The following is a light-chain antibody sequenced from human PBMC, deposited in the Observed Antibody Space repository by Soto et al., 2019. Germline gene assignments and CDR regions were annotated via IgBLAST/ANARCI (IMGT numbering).Light chain of an antibody. CDR2: YNN. J-gene: IGLJ1*01. CDR1: SSNIGSNT. CDR3: ASYSTGDTLYV. V-gene: IGLV1-44*01. Sequence: QSVLTQPPSASGTPGQRVTISCSGSSSNIGSNTVNWYQQLPGTAPKLLIYYNNQRPSGVPDRFSGSKSGTSASLAISGLQSEDEADYYCASYSTGDTLYVFGSGTKLTVL.